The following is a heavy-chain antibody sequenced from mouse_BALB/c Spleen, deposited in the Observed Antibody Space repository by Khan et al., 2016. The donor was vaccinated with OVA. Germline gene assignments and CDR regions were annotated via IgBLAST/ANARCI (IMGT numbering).Heavy chain of an antibody. CDR3: AQPAYDHRFIDG. Sequence: VQLQQPGAELVKPGASVRLSCTASGFTITDTYIHWVKQRPEQGLEWIGRIAPANGDTKYDPKFQDKATITSDTSSNTSYLQLRSLTSEDTAVYYCAQPAYDHRFIDGWGAGTTVTVSS. CDR2: IAPANGDT. CDR1: GFTITDTY. J-gene: IGHJ1*01. V-gene: IGHV14-3*02. D-gene: IGHD2-3*01.